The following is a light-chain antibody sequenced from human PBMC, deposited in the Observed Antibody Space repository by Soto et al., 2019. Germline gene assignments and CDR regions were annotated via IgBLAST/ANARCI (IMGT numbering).Light chain of an antibody. V-gene: IGKV3-11*01. CDR3: QQRSNGPPIT. Sequence: IVMTQSPSYMAVSQVEKATLSCRASQSVSILLAWYQQKPGQAPRLLIHDASHRAAGIPARFSGSGFGTDFTLTISSLEPEDAAIYYCQQRSNGPPITFGQGTRLEI. CDR2: DAS. CDR1: QSVSIL. J-gene: IGKJ5*01.